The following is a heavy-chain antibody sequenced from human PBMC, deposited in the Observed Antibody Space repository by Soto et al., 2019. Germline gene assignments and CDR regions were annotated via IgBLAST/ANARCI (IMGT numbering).Heavy chain of an antibody. Sequence: GGSLRLSCAASGFTFSSYAMHWVRQAPGKGLEWVAVISYDGSNKYYADSVKGRFTISRDNSKNTLYLQMNSLRAEDTAVYYCARVLERGYYYGMDVWGQGTTVTSP. V-gene: IGHV3-30-3*01. CDR3: ARVLERGYYYGMDV. CDR1: GFTFSSYA. D-gene: IGHD1-1*01. J-gene: IGHJ6*02. CDR2: ISYDGSNK.